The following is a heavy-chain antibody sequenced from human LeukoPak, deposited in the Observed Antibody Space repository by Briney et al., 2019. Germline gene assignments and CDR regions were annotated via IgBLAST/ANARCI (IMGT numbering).Heavy chain of an antibody. CDR3: ARGRVGSGSHSFDY. CDR1: GGSFSGYY. Sequence: SQTLSLTCAVYGGSFSGYYWSWIRQPPGKGLEWIGESNHSGSTNYNPSLKGRVAISVETSKNQSSLKLSCATAADTAGYYCARGRVGSGSHSFDYWGQGTLVTVSS. CDR2: SNHSGST. V-gene: IGHV4-34*01. J-gene: IGHJ4*02. D-gene: IGHD3-10*01.